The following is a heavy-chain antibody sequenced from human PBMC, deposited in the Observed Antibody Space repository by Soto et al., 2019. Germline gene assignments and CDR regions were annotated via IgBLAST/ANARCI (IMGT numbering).Heavy chain of an antibody. V-gene: IGHV1-69*13. J-gene: IGHJ4*02. Sequence: SVKVSCKASGGTFSSYAISWVRQAPGQGLEWMGGIIPIFGTANYAQKFQGRVTITADESTSTAYMELSSLRSEDTAVYYCARDRGLDYYDSSGYFDYWGQGTLGTV. CDR1: GGTFSSYA. D-gene: IGHD3-22*01. CDR2: IIPIFGTA. CDR3: ARDRGLDYYDSSGYFDY.